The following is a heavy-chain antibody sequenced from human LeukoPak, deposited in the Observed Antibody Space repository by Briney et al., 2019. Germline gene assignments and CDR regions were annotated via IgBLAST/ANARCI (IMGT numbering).Heavy chain of an antibody. D-gene: IGHD2-15*01. CDR3: TTDSTPGYCSGGSCPSGAFDI. J-gene: IGHJ3*02. CDR1: GFTFSNAW. CDR2: IKSKTDGGTT. Sequence: GGSLRLSCAASGFTFSNAWMSWVRQAPGKGLEWVGRIKSKTDGGTTDYAAPVKGRFTIPRDDSKNTLYLQMNSLKTEDTAVYYCTTDSTPGYCSGGSCPSGAFDIWGQGTMVTVSS. V-gene: IGHV3-15*01.